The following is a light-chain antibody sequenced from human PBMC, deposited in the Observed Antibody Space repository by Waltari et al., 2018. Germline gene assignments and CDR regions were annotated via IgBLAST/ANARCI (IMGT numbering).Light chain of an antibody. CDR1: QSLSSSY. Sequence: EIVLTQSPGTLSLSPGERATLACRASQSLSSSYLAWYPQRPGQAPRLLIYGASSRATDIPDRFSGSGSGTDFTLTISRLEPEDFATYYCQQTYSVPWTFGQGTRVEV. J-gene: IGKJ1*01. CDR3: QQTYSVPWT. CDR2: GAS. V-gene: IGKV3-20*01.